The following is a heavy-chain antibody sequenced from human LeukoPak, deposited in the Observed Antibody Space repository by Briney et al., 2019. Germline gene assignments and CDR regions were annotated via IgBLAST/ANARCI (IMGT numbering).Heavy chain of an antibody. CDR3: AKAPERIAVAGYFDY. Sequence: GGSLRLSCAASGFTFSSYAMSWVRQAPGKGLEWVSAISGSGGSTYYADSVKGRFTISRDNSKNSLYLQMNSLRAEDTAVYYCAKAPERIAVAGYFDYWGQGTLVTVSS. CDR2: ISGSGGST. V-gene: IGHV3-23*01. CDR1: GFTFSSYA. D-gene: IGHD6-19*01. J-gene: IGHJ4*02.